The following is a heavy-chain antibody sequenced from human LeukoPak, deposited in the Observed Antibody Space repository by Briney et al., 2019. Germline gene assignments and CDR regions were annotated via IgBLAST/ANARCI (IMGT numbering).Heavy chain of an antibody. CDR3: AKPHSRRYCTNGVCGAFDY. CDR1: GFTFSSYA. CDR2: ISGSGGST. Sequence: QPGGSLRLSCAASGFTFSSYAMSWVRQAPGKGLEWVSAISGSGGSTYYADSVKGRFTISRDNSKNTLYLQMNSLRAEDTAVYYCAKPHSRRYCTNGVCGAFDYWGQGTLVTVSS. V-gene: IGHV3-23*01. J-gene: IGHJ4*02. D-gene: IGHD2-8*01.